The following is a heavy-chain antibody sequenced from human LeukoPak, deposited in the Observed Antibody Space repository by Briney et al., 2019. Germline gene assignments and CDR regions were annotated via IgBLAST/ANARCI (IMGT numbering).Heavy chain of an antibody. V-gene: IGHV3-23*01. D-gene: IGHD3-22*01. CDR3: ASHGDSYYVFSY. Sequence: GGSLRLSCAASGFTFSSYAMSWVRQAPGKGLEWVSAISGSGGSTYYADSMKGRFTISRGISKNTLFLQVNSLRAEDTAVYYCASHGDSYYVFSYWGQGTLLTVSS. CDR1: GFTFSSYA. CDR2: ISGSGGST. J-gene: IGHJ4*02.